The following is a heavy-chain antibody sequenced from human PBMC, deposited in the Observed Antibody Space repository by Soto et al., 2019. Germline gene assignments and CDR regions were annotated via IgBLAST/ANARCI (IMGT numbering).Heavy chain of an antibody. V-gene: IGHV3-30*18. D-gene: IGHD6-19*01. CDR1: GFSFRNYG. CDR2: ISGDGSKS. J-gene: IGHJ4*02. CDR3: AKGAVGATDY. Sequence: QVQLVESGGGVVQPGRSLRLSCAASGFSFRNYGMHWVRQAPGKGLEWLSVISGDGSKSFYVDSVKGRFTISRDNSKNTLYLQMNSLRREDTSVYYCAKGAVGATDYWGQGTLVTVSS.